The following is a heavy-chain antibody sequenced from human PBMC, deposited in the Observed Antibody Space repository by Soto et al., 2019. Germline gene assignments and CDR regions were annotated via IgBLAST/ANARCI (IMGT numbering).Heavy chain of an antibody. CDR2: ISLYSDGT. V-gene: IGHV1-18*01. CDR1: GYTFSNYG. J-gene: IGHJ5*02. D-gene: IGHD2-2*01. Sequence: VASVKVSCKTSGYTFSNYGITWVRQAPGQHLEWLGWISLYSDGTNYAQKFQGRVSMTTDTSTTTAYMELRSLRSDDTAVYYCARVVPGAEAWFGPWGQGTLVTVSS. CDR3: ARVVPGAEAWFGP.